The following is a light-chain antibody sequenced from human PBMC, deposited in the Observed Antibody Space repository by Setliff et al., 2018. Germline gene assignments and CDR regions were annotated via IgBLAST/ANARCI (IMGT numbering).Light chain of an antibody. J-gene: IGLJ1*01. CDR3: SSYTSSSTFV. CDR2: GNS. V-gene: IGLV1-40*01. Sequence: QSVLTQPPSVSGAPGQRVTISCTGSSSNIGAGYDVHWYQQLPGTAPKLLIYGNSNRPSGVPDRFSGSKSGTSASLAITGLQAEDGADYYCSSYTSSSTFVFGTGTKVTVL. CDR1: SSNIGAGYD.